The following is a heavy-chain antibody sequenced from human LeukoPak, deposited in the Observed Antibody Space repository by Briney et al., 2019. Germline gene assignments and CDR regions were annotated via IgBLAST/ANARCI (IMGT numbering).Heavy chain of an antibody. Sequence: GASXKVSCKASGYTFASYGISWVRQAPGQGLEWMGWINPNSGGTNYAQKFQGRVTMTRDTSISTAYMELSRLRSDDTAVYYCARDFKKSLDYWGQGTLVTVSS. CDR3: ARDFKKSLDY. V-gene: IGHV1-2*02. J-gene: IGHJ4*02. CDR2: INPNSGGT. CDR1: GYTFASYG.